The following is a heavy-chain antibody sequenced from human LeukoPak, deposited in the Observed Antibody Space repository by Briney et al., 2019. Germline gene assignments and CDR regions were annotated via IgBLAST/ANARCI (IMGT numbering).Heavy chain of an antibody. CDR1: GFTFSGSA. D-gene: IGHD6-13*01. J-gene: IGHJ6*03. CDR2: IRSKANSYAT. CDR3: TRHTYSSSWYEVPNYYYYYMDV. Sequence: GGSLRLSCAASGFTFSGSAMHWVRQASGKGLEWVGRIRSKANSYATAYAASVKGRFTISRDDSKNTAYLQMNSLKTEDTAVYYCTRHTYSSSWYEVPNYYYYYMDVWGKGTTVTVSS. V-gene: IGHV3-73*01.